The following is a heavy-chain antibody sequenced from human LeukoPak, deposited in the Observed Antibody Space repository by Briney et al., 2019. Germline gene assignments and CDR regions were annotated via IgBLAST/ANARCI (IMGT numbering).Heavy chain of an antibody. CDR1: GFTFSSYA. V-gene: IGHV3-30*01. D-gene: IGHD2-8*01. Sequence: GGSLRLSCAASGFTFSSYAMHWVRQAPGKGLEWVAVISYDGSNKYYADSVKGRFTISRDNSKNTLYLQMNSLRAEDTAVYYCARSCTKGVCYLDYWGQGTLVTVSS. CDR3: ARSCTKGVCYLDY. CDR2: ISYDGSNK. J-gene: IGHJ4*02.